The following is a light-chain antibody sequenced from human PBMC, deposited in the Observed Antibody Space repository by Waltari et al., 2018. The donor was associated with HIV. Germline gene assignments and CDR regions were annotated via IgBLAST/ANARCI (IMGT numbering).Light chain of an antibody. J-gene: IGLJ2*01. CDR2: SNS. V-gene: IGLV1-44*01. Sequence: QSVLTQPPPASGTPGQRFTIPCSGSSPNIGSNTVNWYQQLPGTAPKLLIYSNSQRPSGVPDRFAGSKSGTSASLAISGLQAEDEADYYCAAWDDSLNGVVFGGGTKLTVL. CDR1: SPNIGSNT. CDR3: AAWDDSLNGVV.